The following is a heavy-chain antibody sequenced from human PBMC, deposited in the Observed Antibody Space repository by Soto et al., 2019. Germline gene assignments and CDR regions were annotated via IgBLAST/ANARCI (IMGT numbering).Heavy chain of an antibody. J-gene: IGHJ5*02. CDR2: IYYSGST. Sequence: SETLSLTCTVSGGSISSSSYYWGWIRQPPGKGLEWIGSIYYSGSTYYNPSLKSRVTISVDTSKNQFSLKLSSVTAADTAVYYCARLAVAGPLYWFDPWGQGTLVTVSS. V-gene: IGHV4-39*01. D-gene: IGHD6-19*01. CDR1: GGSISSSSYY. CDR3: ARLAVAGPLYWFDP.